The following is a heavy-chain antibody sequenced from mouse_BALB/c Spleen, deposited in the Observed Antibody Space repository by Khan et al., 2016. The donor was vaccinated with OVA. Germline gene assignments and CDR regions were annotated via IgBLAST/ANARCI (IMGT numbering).Heavy chain of an antibody. CDR2: TNPTNGRT. CDR3: ARIKKIVATYFSY. Sequence: QVQLKQSGAELVKAGASVKMSCKASGYTFTSYWMHWVKQRLGQGLEWFAETNPTNGRTYYNEKFKSKATLTVDKSSSTAYMLLSGPTFEDSAVYYCARIKKIVATYFSYWGQGTTLTVSS. V-gene: IGHV1S81*02. D-gene: IGHD1-1*01. CDR1: GYTFTSYW. J-gene: IGHJ2*01.